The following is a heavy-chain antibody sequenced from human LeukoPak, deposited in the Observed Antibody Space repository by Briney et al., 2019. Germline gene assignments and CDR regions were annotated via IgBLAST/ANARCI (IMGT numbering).Heavy chain of an antibody. CDR2: ISSYNGST. CDR1: GYTFTSYG. V-gene: IGHV1-18*01. D-gene: IGHD6-19*01. J-gene: IGHJ4*02. CDR3: ARSPEEAYSSGWPFDY. Sequence: ASVKASCKASGYTFTSYGISWVRQAPGQGLEWMGWISSYNGSTNYAQKLQGRVTMTTDTSTSTAYMELRSLRSDDTAVYYCARSPEEAYSSGWPFDYWGQGTLVTVSS.